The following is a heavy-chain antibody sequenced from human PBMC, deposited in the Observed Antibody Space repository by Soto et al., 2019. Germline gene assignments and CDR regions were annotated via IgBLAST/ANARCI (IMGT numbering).Heavy chain of an antibody. D-gene: IGHD4-17*01. V-gene: IGHV1-46*01. CDR3: ARSYGDFTYYYQGMDV. CDR1: GYTVTSYY. J-gene: IGHJ6*02. Sequence: ASVKVSCKASGYTVTSYYIHWVRQAPGQGPEWMGIINPNGGSTSYAQKFQGRVTMTRDTSTSTVYMELSSLGSGDTAVYYCARSYGDFTYYYQGMDVWGQGTTVTVSS. CDR2: INPNGGST.